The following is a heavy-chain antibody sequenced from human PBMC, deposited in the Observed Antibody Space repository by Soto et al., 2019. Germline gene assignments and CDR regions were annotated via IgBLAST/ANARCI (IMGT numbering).Heavy chain of an antibody. Sequence: SETLSLTCAFYGGSFSGYYWSWIRQPPGKGLEWIGEINHSGSTNYNPSLKSRVTISVDTSKNQFSLKLSSVTAADTAVYYCARRPTTVTTASSIDYWGQGTLVTVSS. CDR2: INHSGST. CDR1: GGSFSGYY. CDR3: ARRPTTVTTASSIDY. V-gene: IGHV4-34*01. J-gene: IGHJ4*02. D-gene: IGHD4-17*01.